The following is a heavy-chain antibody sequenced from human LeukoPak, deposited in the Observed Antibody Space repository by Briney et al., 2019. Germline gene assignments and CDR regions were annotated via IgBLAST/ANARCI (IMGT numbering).Heavy chain of an antibody. CDR2: IRYNGSNK. J-gene: IGHJ5*02. CDR3: AKRPSVGGYCSSTSCYGNWFDP. CDR1: GFTFSSYG. D-gene: IGHD2-2*01. Sequence: GGSLRLSCAASGFTFSSYGVHWVRQAPGKGLEWVAFIRYNGSNKYYADSVKGRFTISRDNSKNTLYLQMNSLRAEDTAVYYCAKRPSVGGYCSSTSCYGNWFDPWGQGTLVTVSS. V-gene: IGHV3-30*02.